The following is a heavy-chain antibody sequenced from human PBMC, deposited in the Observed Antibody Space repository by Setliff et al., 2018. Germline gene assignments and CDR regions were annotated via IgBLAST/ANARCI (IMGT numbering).Heavy chain of an antibody. V-gene: IGHV2-5*02. CDR2: IYWDDDK. CDR3: ARSRYELPHYYSDY. Sequence: SGPTLVNPTQTLTLTCNYSGFSFSTSGVNVGWIRQPPGKALEWLALIYWDDDKHYRPSLKSRLTLSKDTSKNQVFLTMTNMDPVDTATYYCARSRYELPHYYSDYWGQGILVTVSS. D-gene: IGHD1-7*01. J-gene: IGHJ4*02. CDR1: GFSFSTSGVN.